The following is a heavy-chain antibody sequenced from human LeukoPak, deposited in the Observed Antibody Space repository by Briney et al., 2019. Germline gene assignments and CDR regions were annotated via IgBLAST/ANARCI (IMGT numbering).Heavy chain of an antibody. CDR1: GYTFTSYA. Sequence: GASVKVSCRASGYTFTSYAMHWVRQAPGQRLEGMGWINAGNGNTKYSQKFRGRVTITRDTSAGTAYMELSSLRSEDAAVYYCARDLLNYYGSGSPIGQVDPWGQGTLVTASS. V-gene: IGHV1-3*01. CDR3: ARDLLNYYGSGSPIGQVDP. CDR2: INAGNGNT. D-gene: IGHD3-10*01. J-gene: IGHJ5*02.